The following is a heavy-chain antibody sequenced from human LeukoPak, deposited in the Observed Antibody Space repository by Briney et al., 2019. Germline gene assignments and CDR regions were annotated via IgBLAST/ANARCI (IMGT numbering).Heavy chain of an antibody. Sequence: ASVKVSCKASGYTFTGYFMHWVRQAPGKGLEWMGGFDPEDGETIYAQKFQGRVTMTEDTSTDTAYMELSSLRSEDTAVYYCATWYHSFSTGALDIWGQGTMVTVSS. V-gene: IGHV1-24*01. CDR3: ATWYHSFSTGALDI. CDR2: FDPEDGET. CDR1: GYTFTGYF. D-gene: IGHD1-20*01. J-gene: IGHJ3*02.